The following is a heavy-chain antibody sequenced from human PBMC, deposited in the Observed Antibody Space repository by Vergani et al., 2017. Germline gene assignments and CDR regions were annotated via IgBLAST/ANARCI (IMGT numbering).Heavy chain of an antibody. CDR2: ISYDGSNK. Sequence: QVQLVESGGGVVQPGRSLRLSCAASGFTFSSYAMHWVRQAPGKGLEWVAVISYDGSNKYYADSVKGRFTISRDNSKNTLYLQMNSLRAEDTAVYYCARRPWPWPNYYMDVWGKGTTVTVSS. V-gene: IGHV3-30-3*01. CDR3: ARRPWPWPNYYMDV. D-gene: IGHD5-12*01. CDR1: GFTFSSYA. J-gene: IGHJ6*03.